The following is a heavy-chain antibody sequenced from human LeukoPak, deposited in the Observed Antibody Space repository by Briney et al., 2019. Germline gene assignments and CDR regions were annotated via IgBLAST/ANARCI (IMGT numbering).Heavy chain of an antibody. D-gene: IGHD2-2*02. CDR3: ARASQPYCSSTSCYTVPSDY. Sequence: GGALRLSCAASGFTFSSYSMNRVREAPGKGLEWVSSISSSSSYIYYADSVKGRFTISRDNAKNSLYLQMNSLRAEDTAVYYCARASQPYCSSTSCYTVPSDYWGQGTLVTVSS. CDR2: ISSSSSYI. J-gene: IGHJ4*02. CDR1: GFTFSSYS. V-gene: IGHV3-21*01.